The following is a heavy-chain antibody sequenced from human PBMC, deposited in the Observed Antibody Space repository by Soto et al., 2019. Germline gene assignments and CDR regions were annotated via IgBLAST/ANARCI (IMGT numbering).Heavy chain of an antibody. CDR1: GGTFSSYA. V-gene: IGHV1-69*01. CDR3: ARDGGPYYYDSSGYRTGYFQH. CDR2: IIPIFGTA. D-gene: IGHD3-22*01. J-gene: IGHJ1*01. Sequence: QVQLVQSGAEVKKPGSSVKVSCKASGGTFSSYAISWVRQAPGQGLEWMGGIIPIFGTANYAQKFQGRVTITADESTSTAYMELSSLRSEDTAVYYCARDGGPYYYDSSGYRTGYFQHCGQGTLVTVSS.